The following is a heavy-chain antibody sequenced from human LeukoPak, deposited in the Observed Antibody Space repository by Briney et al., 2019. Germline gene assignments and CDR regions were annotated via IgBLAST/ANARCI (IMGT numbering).Heavy chain of an antibody. Sequence: GGSLRLSCAASGFIFSDYYMSWIRQAPGKGLEYVSYISSSGTTMYYADSVKGRFTISRGNAENSLYLQMNSLRAEDTAVYYCAREGLVRGYDAFDIWGQGTMVTVSS. CDR1: GFIFSDYY. J-gene: IGHJ3*02. D-gene: IGHD1-26*01. CDR3: AREGLVRGYDAFDI. V-gene: IGHV3-11*04. CDR2: ISSSGTTM.